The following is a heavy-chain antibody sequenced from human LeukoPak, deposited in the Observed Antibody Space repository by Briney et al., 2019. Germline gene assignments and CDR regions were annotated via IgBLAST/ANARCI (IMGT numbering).Heavy chain of an antibody. J-gene: IGHJ4*02. CDR1: GGSISSGSYY. CDR2: IYYTGST. CDR3: ASGLIVVVEN. D-gene: IGHD3-22*01. Sequence: SETLSLTCTVSGGSISSGSYYWGWIRQPPGKGLEWIGSIYYTGSTYYSPSLKSRVTISVDTSKNQFSLKLRSVTAADTAVYYCASGLIVVVENWGQGTLVTVSS. V-gene: IGHV4-39*01.